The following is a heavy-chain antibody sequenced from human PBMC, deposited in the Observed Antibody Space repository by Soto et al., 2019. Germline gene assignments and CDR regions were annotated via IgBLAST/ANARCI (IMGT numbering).Heavy chain of an antibody. D-gene: IGHD5-18*01. CDR1: GGSISSSSYY. CDR3: ERHAYSFTLLTNWFDP. CDR2: IYYSGST. J-gene: IGHJ5*02. Sequence: QLQLQESGPGLVKPSETLSLTCTVSGGSISSSSYYWGWIRQPPGKGLEWIGSIYYSGSTYYNPSLKSRVTISVDTSKNQFSLKLSSVTAADTAVYYCERHAYSFTLLTNWFDPCGQGTLVTVSS. V-gene: IGHV4-39*01.